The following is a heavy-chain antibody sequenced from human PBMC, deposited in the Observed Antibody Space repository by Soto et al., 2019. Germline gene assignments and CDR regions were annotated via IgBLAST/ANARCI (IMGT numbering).Heavy chain of an antibody. V-gene: IGHV3-30*18. D-gene: IGHD3-16*01. CDR3: AKDFLLWGSFPDPGASDY. J-gene: IGHJ4*02. CDR1: GFTFSSYA. CDR2: ISYDGSNK. Sequence: QVELVESGGGVVQPRKSLRLSCAASGFTFSSYAIHWVRQAPGKGLEWVAVISYDGSNKFYADSVKGRFTISRDNSNDTVYLQMDSLRAEDTAVYYCAKDFLLWGSFPDPGASDYWGQGTLVIVSS.